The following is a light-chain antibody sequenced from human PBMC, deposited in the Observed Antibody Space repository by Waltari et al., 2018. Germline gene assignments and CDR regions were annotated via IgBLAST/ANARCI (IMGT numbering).Light chain of an antibody. CDR3: QQSYSTPYT. CDR1: QTISSY. J-gene: IGKJ2*01. CDR2: AAS. V-gene: IGKV1-39*01. Sequence: DIQMTQSPSSLSASVGDRVTIPCRASQTISSYLNWYQQKPGKAPKLLIYAASRLQSGVPSRFSGSGSGTDFTLTISSLQPEDFATYYCQQSYSTPYTFGQGTKLEIK.